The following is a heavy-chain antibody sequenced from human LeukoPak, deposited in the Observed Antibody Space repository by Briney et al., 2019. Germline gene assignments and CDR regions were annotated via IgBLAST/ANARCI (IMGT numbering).Heavy chain of an antibody. J-gene: IGHJ4*02. CDR1: GGSFSGYY. V-gene: IGHV4-34*01. CDR2: MNHSGST. Sequence: SETLSLTCAVYGGSFSGYYWSWIRQPPGKGLEWIGEMNHSGSTNYNPSLKSRVTISVDTSKNQFSLKLSSVTAADTAVYYCARRRDGYNSRFDYWGQGTLVTVSS. D-gene: IGHD5-24*01. CDR3: ARRRDGYNSRFDY.